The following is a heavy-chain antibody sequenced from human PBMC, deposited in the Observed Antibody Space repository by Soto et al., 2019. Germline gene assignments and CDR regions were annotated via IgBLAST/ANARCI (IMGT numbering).Heavy chain of an antibody. J-gene: IGHJ6*02. V-gene: IGHV4-30-4*01. D-gene: IGHD2-2*02. Sequence: SETLSLTCTVSGGSISSGDNYWSWIHQPPGKGLEWIGYIYYSGSTYYNPSLKSRVTISIDTSKNQFSLKLSSVTAADTAVYYCVRYCSDTSCYTDYGMDVWGQGTTVTVSS. CDR2: IYYSGST. CDR1: GGSISSGDNY. CDR3: VRYCSDTSCYTDYGMDV.